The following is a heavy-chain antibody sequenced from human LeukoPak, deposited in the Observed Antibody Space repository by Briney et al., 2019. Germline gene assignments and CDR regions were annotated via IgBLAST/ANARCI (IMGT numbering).Heavy chain of an antibody. D-gene: IGHD3-10*01. CDR1: GFTFSSYW. J-gene: IGHJ4*02. V-gene: IGHV3-7*01. Sequence: PGGSLRLSCAASGFTFSSYWMSWVRQAPGKGLEWVANIKQDGSEKYYVDSVKGRFTISRDNAKNSLYLQMNSLRAEDTAVYYCARERNYYGSGSPLDYWGQGTLVTVSS. CDR3: ARERNYYGSGSPLDY. CDR2: IKQDGSEK.